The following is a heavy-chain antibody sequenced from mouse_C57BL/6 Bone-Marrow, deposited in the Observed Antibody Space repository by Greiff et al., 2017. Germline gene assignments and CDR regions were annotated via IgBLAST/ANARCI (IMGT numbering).Heavy chain of an antibody. V-gene: IGHV1-76*01. CDR1: GYTFTDYY. CDR2: IYPGSGNT. J-gene: IGHJ1*03. Sequence: QLQQSGAELVRPGASVKLSCKASGYTFTDYYINWVKQRPGQGLEWIARIYPGSGNTYYNEKFKGKATLTAEKSSSTAYMQLSSLTSEDSAVYFCARRSYWYFDVWGTGTTVTVSS. CDR3: ARRSYWYFDV.